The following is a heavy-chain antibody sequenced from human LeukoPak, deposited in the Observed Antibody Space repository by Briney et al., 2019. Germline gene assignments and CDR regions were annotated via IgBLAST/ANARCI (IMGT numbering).Heavy chain of an antibody. Sequence: RGSLRLSCAASGFTFSSYEMNWVRPAPGKGLEWVSYISSSGRTTYYADSVKGRFTISRDNSKNTLYLQMNSLRAEDTALYYGAKSYYTSGCPVGYMDVWGKGTTVTVSS. V-gene: IGHV3-48*03. D-gene: IGHD3-10*01. CDR1: GFTFSSYE. CDR3: AKSYYTSGCPVGYMDV. CDR2: ISSSGRTT. J-gene: IGHJ6*03.